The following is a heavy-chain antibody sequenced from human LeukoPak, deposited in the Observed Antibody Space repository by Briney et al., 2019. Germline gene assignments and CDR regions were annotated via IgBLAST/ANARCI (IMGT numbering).Heavy chain of an antibody. CDR3: ARDRYIVGASLSHYLDY. D-gene: IGHD1-26*01. V-gene: IGHV3-43*01. CDR1: GFTFDDYT. CDR2: ISWDGGST. J-gene: IGHJ4*02. Sequence: GGSLRLSCAASGFTFDDYTMHWVRQAPGKGLEWVSLISWDGGSTYYADSVKGRFTISRDNSKNTLYLQMNSLRAEDTAVYYCARDRYIVGASLSHYLDYWGQGTLVTVSS.